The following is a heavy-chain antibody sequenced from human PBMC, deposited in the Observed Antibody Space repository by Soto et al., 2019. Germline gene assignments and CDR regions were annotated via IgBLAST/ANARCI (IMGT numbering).Heavy chain of an antibody. J-gene: IGHJ4*02. CDR3: AKTLSHDY. CDR2: ISYDGSNK. D-gene: IGHD2-15*01. V-gene: IGHV3-30-3*01. CDR1: GFTFSSYA. Sequence: QVQLVESGGGVVQPGRSLRLSCAASGFTFSSYAMHWVRQAPGKGLEWVAVISYDGSNKYYADSVKGRFTISRDNSKNTLYLQMNSLRAEDTAVYYCAKTLSHDYWGQGTLVTVSS.